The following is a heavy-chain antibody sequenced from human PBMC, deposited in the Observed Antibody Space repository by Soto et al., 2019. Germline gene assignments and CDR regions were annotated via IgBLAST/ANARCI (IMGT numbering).Heavy chain of an antibody. J-gene: IGHJ4*02. CDR1: GFTFSRYG. CDR3: ARDRGIQLWSHFFDY. D-gene: IGHD5-18*01. Sequence: GGSLRLSCAASGFTFSRYGMHWVRQAPGKGLEWVAVIWYDGSNKYYADSVKGRFTISRDNSKNTLYLQMNSLRAEDTAVYYCARDRGIQLWSHFFDYWGQGTLVTVSS. CDR2: IWYDGSNK. V-gene: IGHV3-33*01.